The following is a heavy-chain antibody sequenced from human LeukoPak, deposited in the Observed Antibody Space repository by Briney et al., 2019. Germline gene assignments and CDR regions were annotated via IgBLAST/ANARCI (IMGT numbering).Heavy chain of an antibody. D-gene: IGHD5-18*01. CDR3: ARGITWIRDAFDI. J-gene: IGHJ3*02. CDR2: MSTSGST. CDR1: GDSISSSNYY. Sequence: SETLSLTCTVSGDSISSSNYYWSWIRQPAGKGLEWIGRMSTSGSTNYNPSLKSRVTISVDKSKNQFSLKLSSVTAADTAVYYCARGITWIRDAFDIWGQGTMVTVSS. V-gene: IGHV4-61*02.